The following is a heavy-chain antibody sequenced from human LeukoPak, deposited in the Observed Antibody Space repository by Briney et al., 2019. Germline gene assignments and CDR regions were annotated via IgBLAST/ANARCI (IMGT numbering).Heavy chain of an antibody. Sequence: PGGSLRLSCAASGFTFSSYWMGWVRQAPGKGLEWVASIKEDGSNLYYLDSVKGRFTISRDNAKNSLHLQMNSLRAEDTAVYFCARVICDYVWGSYRCHFDYWGQGTLVSVSS. D-gene: IGHD3-16*02. CDR1: GFTFSSYW. CDR2: IKEDGSNL. J-gene: IGHJ4*02. CDR3: ARVICDYVWGSYRCHFDY. V-gene: IGHV3-7*01.